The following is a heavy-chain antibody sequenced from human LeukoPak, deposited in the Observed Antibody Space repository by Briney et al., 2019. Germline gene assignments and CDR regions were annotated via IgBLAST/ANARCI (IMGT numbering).Heavy chain of an antibody. D-gene: IGHD3-3*01. CDR1: GGSISSYY. CDR2: IYYSGST. CDR3: ARALTYYDFWSGYKHYYGMDV. Sequence: SETLSLTCTVSGGSISSYYWSWIRQPPGKVLEWIGYIYYSGSTNYNPSLKSRVTISVDTSKNQFSLKLSSVTAADTAVYYCARALTYYDFWSGYKHYYGMDVWGQGTTVTVSS. V-gene: IGHV4-59*01. J-gene: IGHJ6*02.